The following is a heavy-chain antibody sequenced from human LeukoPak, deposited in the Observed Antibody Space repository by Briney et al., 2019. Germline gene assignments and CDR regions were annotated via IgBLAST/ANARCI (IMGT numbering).Heavy chain of an antibody. J-gene: IGHJ3*02. CDR1: GYTFTSYY. Sequence: ASVKVSCKASGYTFTSYYMHWVRQAPGQGLEWMGWISAYNGNTNYAQKLQGRVTMTTDTSTSTAYMELRSLRSDDTAVYYCARDREQWLVPDAFDIWGQGTMVTVSS. D-gene: IGHD6-19*01. CDR3: ARDREQWLVPDAFDI. V-gene: IGHV1-18*04. CDR2: ISAYNGNT.